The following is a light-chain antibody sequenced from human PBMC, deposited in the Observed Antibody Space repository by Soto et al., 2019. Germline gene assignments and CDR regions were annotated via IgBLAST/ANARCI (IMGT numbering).Light chain of an antibody. CDR2: LNSGGSH. CDR1: SGHSNNA. J-gene: IGLJ2*01. V-gene: IGLV4-69*01. Sequence: QLVLTQSPSASASLGASVKLTCTLSSGHSNNAIACHQQQPEKGPRFLMKLNSGGSHSKGDGIPDRFSGSSSGAERYLTISPHPSEDEADYYCQTWVTGIHIFGVGTTLTVL. CDR3: QTWVTGIHI.